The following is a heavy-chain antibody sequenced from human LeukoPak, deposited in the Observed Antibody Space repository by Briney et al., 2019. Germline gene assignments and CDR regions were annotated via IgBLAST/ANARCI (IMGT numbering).Heavy chain of an antibody. CDR3: ARDRSDRLAVAGTSAFDY. J-gene: IGHJ4*02. Sequence: GGSLRLSCAASGFTFATYTMTWVRQAPGKGLETVSTITSTGATTYFADSVRGRFTISRDNAKNSLYLQMNSLRAEDTAVYYCARDRSDRLAVAGTSAFDYWGQGTLVTVSS. V-gene: IGHV3-21*01. D-gene: IGHD6-19*01. CDR1: GFTFATYT. CDR2: ITSTGATT.